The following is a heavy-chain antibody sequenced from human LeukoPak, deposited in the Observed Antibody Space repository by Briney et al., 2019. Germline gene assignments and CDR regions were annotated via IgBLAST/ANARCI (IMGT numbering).Heavy chain of an antibody. V-gene: IGHV1-69*02. Sequence: GASVKVSCKASGYTFTTYYIHWVRQAPGQGLEWMGRIIPILGIANYAQKFQGRVTITADKSTSTAYMELSSLRSEDTAVYYCASQNYDSSGYYTDYWGQGTLVTVSS. CDR1: GYTFTTYY. CDR3: ASQNYDSSGYYTDY. J-gene: IGHJ4*02. CDR2: IIPILGIA. D-gene: IGHD3-22*01.